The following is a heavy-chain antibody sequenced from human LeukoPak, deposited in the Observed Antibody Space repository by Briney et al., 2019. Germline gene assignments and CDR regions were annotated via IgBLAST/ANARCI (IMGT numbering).Heavy chain of an antibody. V-gene: IGHV3-74*01. CDR2: IKRDGSGT. Sequence: PGGSLRLSCTASGFTFSSYWMHWVRQAPGKGLVWVARIKRDGSGTSYADSDKGRFTISRDNAKNTLYLQMNSLSAEATAVYYCARNLWELDAFENWGQGTTVTVSS. CDR3: ARNLWELDAFEN. CDR1: GFTFSSYW. J-gene: IGHJ3*02. D-gene: IGHD1-26*01.